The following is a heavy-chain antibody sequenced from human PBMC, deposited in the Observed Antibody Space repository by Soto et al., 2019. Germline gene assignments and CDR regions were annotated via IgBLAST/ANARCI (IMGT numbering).Heavy chain of an antibody. J-gene: IGHJ6*03. CDR3: ARGAVCGGSCLGDPYYYYMDV. CDR1: GYTFTGYY. CDR2: INPNSGGT. D-gene: IGHD2-15*01. Sequence: ASVKVSCKASGYTFTGYYMHWVRQAPGQGLEWMGWINPNSGGTNYAQKFQGWVTMTRDTSISTAYMELSRLRSDDTAVYYCARGAVCGGSCLGDPYYYYMDVWGKGTTVTVSS. V-gene: IGHV1-2*04.